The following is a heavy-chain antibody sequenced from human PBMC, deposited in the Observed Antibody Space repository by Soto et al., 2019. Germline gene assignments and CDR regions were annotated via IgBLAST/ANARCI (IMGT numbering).Heavy chain of an antibody. CDR3: ARDDYFDSSGYNPSQGYGLAV. Sequence: QGLERMGGIIPIFGTANYAQQFQGRVTLTADESTSTAYMELSSLRSEDTAVYYCARDDYFDSSGYNPSQGYGLAVRGQGTTVTVSS. CDR2: IIPIFGTA. J-gene: IGHJ6*02. D-gene: IGHD3-22*01. V-gene: IGHV1-69*01.